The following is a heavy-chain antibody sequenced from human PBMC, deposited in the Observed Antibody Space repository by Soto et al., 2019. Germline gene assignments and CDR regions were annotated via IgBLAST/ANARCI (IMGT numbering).Heavy chain of an antibody. D-gene: IGHD6-19*01. CDR3: ARGVAGSGFDL. Sequence: RSQTRSLTCAISGDSVSSNTAAWNWIRSSPSRGLEWLGRTYYRSNWRHDYAVSVKSRITVNQDTSKKQFSLQLNSVTNDDAAVYYCARGVAGSGFDLWGPATLVTVPP. V-gene: IGHV6-1*01. CDR2: TYYRSNWRH. CDR1: GDSVSSNTAA. J-gene: IGHJ4*02.